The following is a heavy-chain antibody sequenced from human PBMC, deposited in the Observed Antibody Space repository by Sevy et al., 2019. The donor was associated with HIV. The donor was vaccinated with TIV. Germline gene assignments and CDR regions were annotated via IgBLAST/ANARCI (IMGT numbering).Heavy chain of an antibody. CDR1: GFIFSSYA. CDR2: ISFDGSDK. V-gene: IGHV3-30*18. Sequence: GESLKISCAASGFIFSSYAMHWVRQAPGKGLEWVAVISFDGSDKYYADSVKGRFTISRDNSKNTLYLQLNSLRPEDTGVYYCAKDWANDYSNHGPGDWGQGTLVTVSS. D-gene: IGHD4-4*01. J-gene: IGHJ4*02. CDR3: AKDWANDYSNHGPGD.